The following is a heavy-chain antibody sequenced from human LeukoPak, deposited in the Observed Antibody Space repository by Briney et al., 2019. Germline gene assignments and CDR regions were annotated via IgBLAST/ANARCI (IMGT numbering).Heavy chain of an antibody. J-gene: IGHJ4*02. CDR3: ATYYVGVGGRGH. CDR2: IYHSGST. V-gene: IGHV4-4*02. D-gene: IGHD2-21*01. Sequence: PSETLSLTCAVSGGSISSSNWWSWVRQPPGKGLEWIGEIYHSGSTNYNPSLQSRVTISIDTSKNHFTLSLNSVTAADTAVYYCATYYVGVGGRGHWGPGTLVTVSS. CDR1: GGSISSSNW.